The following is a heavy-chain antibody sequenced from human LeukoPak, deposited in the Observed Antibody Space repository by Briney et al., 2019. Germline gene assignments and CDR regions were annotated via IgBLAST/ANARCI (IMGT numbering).Heavy chain of an antibody. J-gene: IGHJ5*02. Sequence: ASVKVSCKASGGTFSSYAISWVRQAPGQGLEWMGRIIPILGIANYAQKFQGRVTITADKSTSTAYMELSSLRSEDTAVYYCARVADYDFLFDPWGQGTLVTVSS. D-gene: IGHD3-3*01. CDR3: ARVADYDFLFDP. CDR1: GGTFSSYA. V-gene: IGHV1-69*04. CDR2: IIPILGIA.